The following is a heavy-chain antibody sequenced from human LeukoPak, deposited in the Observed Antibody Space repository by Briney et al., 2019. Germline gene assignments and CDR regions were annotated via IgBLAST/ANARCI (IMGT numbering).Heavy chain of an antibody. D-gene: IGHD5-12*01. Sequence: GGSLRLSCAASGFTSSSYTMNWVRQAPGKGLEWVSSISSSSSYIYYADSVKGRFTISRDNAKNSLYLQMNSLRAEDTAVYYCARGRVATIDDAFDIWGQGTMVTVSS. J-gene: IGHJ3*02. V-gene: IGHV3-21*01. CDR1: GFTSSSYT. CDR2: ISSSSSYI. CDR3: ARGRVATIDDAFDI.